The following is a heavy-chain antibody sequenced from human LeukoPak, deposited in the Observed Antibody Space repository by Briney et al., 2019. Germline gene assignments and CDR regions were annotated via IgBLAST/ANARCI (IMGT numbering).Heavy chain of an antibody. CDR1: GGTFSSYA. Sequence: ASVKVSCKASGGTFSSYAISWVRQAPGQGLEWMGGIIPIFGTANYAQKFQGRVTITADESTSTAYMELSSLRSEDTAVYYCARDGLVGADDAFDIWGQGTMVTVSS. D-gene: IGHD1-26*01. CDR3: ARDGLVGADDAFDI. J-gene: IGHJ3*02. CDR2: IIPIFGTA. V-gene: IGHV1-69*13.